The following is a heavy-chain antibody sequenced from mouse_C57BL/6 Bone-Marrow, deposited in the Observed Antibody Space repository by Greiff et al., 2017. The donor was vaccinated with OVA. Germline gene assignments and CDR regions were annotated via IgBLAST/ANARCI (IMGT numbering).Heavy chain of an antibody. D-gene: IGHD2-4*01. CDR1: GFTFSSYA. CDR3: ARVYDYLFAY. J-gene: IGHJ3*01. V-gene: IGHV5-4*03. Sequence: DVMLVESGGGLVKPGGSLKLSCAASGFTFSSYAMSWVRQTPEKRLEWVATISDGGSYTYYPDNVKGRFTISRDNAKNNLYLQMSHLKSEDTAMYYCARVYDYLFAYWGQGTMVTVSA. CDR2: ISDGGSYT.